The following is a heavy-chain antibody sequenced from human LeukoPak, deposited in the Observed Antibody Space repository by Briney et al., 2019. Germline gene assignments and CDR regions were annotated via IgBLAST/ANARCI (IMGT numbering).Heavy chain of an antibody. Sequence: SVKVSCXASGGTFISYAISWVRQAPGQGLEWMGGIIPIFGTANYAQKFQGRVTITADESTSTAYMELSSLRSEDTAVYYCARSSLYSSSWYEPPSLGEDYWGQGTLVTVSS. CDR3: ARSSLYSSSWYEPPSLGEDY. CDR1: GGTFISYA. V-gene: IGHV1-69*01. CDR2: IIPIFGTA. D-gene: IGHD6-13*01. J-gene: IGHJ4*02.